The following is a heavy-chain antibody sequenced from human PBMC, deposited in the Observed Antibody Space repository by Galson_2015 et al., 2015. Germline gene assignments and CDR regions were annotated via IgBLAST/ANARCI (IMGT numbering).Heavy chain of an antibody. V-gene: IGHV3-7*01. J-gene: IGHJ3*02. D-gene: IGHD1-1*01. Sequence: SLRLSCAASGFTFSSYWMSWVHQAPGKGPEWVANIKQDGSEKYYVDSVKGRFTISRDNAKNSLYLQMNSLRSEDTAVYYCARGGWNDAQRAFDALDIWGQGTMVTVSS. CDR2: IKQDGSEK. CDR1: GFTFSSYW. CDR3: ARGGWNDAQRAFDALDI.